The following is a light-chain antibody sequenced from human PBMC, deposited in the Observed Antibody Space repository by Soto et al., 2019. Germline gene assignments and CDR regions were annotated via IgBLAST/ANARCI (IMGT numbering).Light chain of an antibody. Sequence: EVVITLYPANLPVYHGEGATLSCRASQSVSSKLAWYQQKPGQAPRLLIYGASTRATGIPARFSGSGSGTEFTLTSISLQPDDFATYYCQQYSGYSTFGQGTKVDIK. V-gene: IGKV3-15*01. CDR1: QSVSSK. CDR3: QQYSGYST. J-gene: IGKJ1*01. CDR2: GAS.